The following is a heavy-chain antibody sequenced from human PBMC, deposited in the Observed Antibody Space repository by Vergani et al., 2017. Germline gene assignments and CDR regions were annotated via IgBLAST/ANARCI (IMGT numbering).Heavy chain of an antibody. Sequence: EVQLVQSGAEVKKPGESLKISCKGSGYSFTSYWIGWVRQMPGKGLEWMGIIYPGDSDTRYSPSFQGQVTISADKSISTAYLQWSSLKASDTAMYYCARAGYYYDSSGYYYEDAFDIWGQGTMFTVSS. CDR2: IYPGDSDT. D-gene: IGHD3-22*01. CDR3: ARAGYYYDSSGYYYEDAFDI. V-gene: IGHV5-51*01. J-gene: IGHJ3*02. CDR1: GYSFTSYW.